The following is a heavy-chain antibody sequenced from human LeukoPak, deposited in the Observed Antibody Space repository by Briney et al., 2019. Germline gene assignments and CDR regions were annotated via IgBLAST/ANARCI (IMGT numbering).Heavy chain of an antibody. J-gene: IGHJ3*02. CDR1: GFGFSSYA. CDR3: ARNNQYQLLWAFDI. CDR2: ISGSGGSS. V-gene: IGHV3-23*01. Sequence: GRSLRLSCAASGFGFSSYAMSWVRQAPGKGLEPVSGISGSGGSSYYADSVKGRFTISRDNSKNTLYLQMNSLRAEDTAVYYCARNNQYQLLWAFDIWGQGTMVTVSS. D-gene: IGHD2-2*01.